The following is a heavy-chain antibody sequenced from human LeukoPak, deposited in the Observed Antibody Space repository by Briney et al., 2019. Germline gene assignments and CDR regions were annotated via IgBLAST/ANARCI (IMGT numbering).Heavy chain of an antibody. CDR3: AKDSDIAVAGSDDALDV. CDR2: ISFDGSIE. CDR1: GFTFSSYG. D-gene: IGHD6-19*01. V-gene: IGHV3-30*18. Sequence: PGGSLRLSCAASGFTFSSYGMRWVRQTPGKGLEWVALISFDGSIEYYADSVKGRFTISRDNSKNTLFLQMNSLRPEDTAVYYCAKDSDIAVAGSDDALDVWGQGTMVTVSS. J-gene: IGHJ3*01.